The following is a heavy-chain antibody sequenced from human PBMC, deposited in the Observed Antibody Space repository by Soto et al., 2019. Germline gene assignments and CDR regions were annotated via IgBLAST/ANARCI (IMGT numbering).Heavy chain of an antibody. J-gene: IGHJ6*03. CDR1: GGSISSYY. D-gene: IGHD3-10*01. CDR3: ARGEEAWFGELFGYYHMDV. Sequence: SETLSLTCTVSGGSISSYYWSWIRQPPGKGLEWIGYIYYSGSTNYNPSLKSRVTISVDTSKNQFSLKLSSVTAADTAVYYCARGEEAWFGELFGYYHMDVWGKGTTVTVSS. V-gene: IGHV4-59*12. CDR2: IYYSGST.